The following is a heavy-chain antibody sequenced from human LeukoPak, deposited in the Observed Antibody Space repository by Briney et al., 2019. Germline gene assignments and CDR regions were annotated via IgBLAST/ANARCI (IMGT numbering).Heavy chain of an antibody. Sequence: GGSLRLSCAASGFTFSSYVMHWVRQAPGKGLEWVAIISYDGSNEYYADSVKGRFTISRDNSKNTLYLQMNSLRAADTAVYYCAREVLSSGWYEIDYWGQGTLVTVSS. CDR3: AREVLSSGWYEIDY. D-gene: IGHD6-19*01. V-gene: IGHV3-30*04. J-gene: IGHJ4*02. CDR2: ISYDGSNE. CDR1: GFTFSSYV.